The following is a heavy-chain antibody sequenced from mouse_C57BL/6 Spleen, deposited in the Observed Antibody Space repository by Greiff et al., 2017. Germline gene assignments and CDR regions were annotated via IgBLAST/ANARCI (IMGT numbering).Heavy chain of an antibody. Sequence: QVQLQQPGAELVMPEASVKLSCKASGYTFTSYWMHWVKQRPGQGLEWIGEIDPSDSYTNYNQKFKGKSTLTVDKSSSTAYMQLSSLTSEDSAVYYCARKSLDYWGQGTTLTVSS. V-gene: IGHV1-69*01. CDR1: GYTFTSYW. J-gene: IGHJ2*01. CDR2: IDPSDSYT. CDR3: ARKSLDY.